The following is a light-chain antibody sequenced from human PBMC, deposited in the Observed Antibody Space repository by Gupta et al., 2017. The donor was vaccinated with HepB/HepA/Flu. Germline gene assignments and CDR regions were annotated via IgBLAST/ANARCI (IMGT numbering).Light chain of an antibody. CDR2: GAS. V-gene: IGKV3-15*01. Sequence: EIVMTQSPATLFVSPGERATLSCRASQSVSGSVAWYQHRPGQPLRLLIYGASTRATGVPVRFSGSGCGTEFTLTITSRQSEDFALYYCQQYEVWPPITFGQGTRLETK. CDR1: QSVSGS. J-gene: IGKJ5*01. CDR3: QQYEVWPPIT.